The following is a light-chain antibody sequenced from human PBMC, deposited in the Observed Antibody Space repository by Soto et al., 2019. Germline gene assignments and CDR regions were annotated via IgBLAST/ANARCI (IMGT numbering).Light chain of an antibody. CDR2: EVS. J-gene: IGLJ1*01. CDR1: SSDVGSYNL. V-gene: IGLV2-23*02. Sequence: QSALTQPASVSGSPGQSITISCTGTSSDVGSYNLVSWYQQHPGKPPKVMIYEVSKRPSGVSNRFSGSKSGNTASLTISGLQAEDEADYYCCSYAGSSTYVFGTGTKVTVL. CDR3: CSYAGSSTYV.